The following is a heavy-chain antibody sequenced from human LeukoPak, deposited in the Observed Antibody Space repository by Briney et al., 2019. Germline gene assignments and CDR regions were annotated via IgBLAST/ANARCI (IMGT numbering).Heavy chain of an antibody. Sequence: GGSLRLSCVASGFAFSNFNMNWVRQAPGKGLEWISYISGSGSTIYYADSVKGRFTISRDNAKNSLYLQMNSLRAEDTAVYFCASSGSYRLDYWGQGTLVTVSS. CDR3: ASSGSYRLDY. D-gene: IGHD1-26*01. J-gene: IGHJ4*02. CDR1: GFAFSNFN. CDR2: ISGSGSTI. V-gene: IGHV3-48*01.